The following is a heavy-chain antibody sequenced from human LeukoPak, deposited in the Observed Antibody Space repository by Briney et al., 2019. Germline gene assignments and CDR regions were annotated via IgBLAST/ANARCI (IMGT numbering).Heavy chain of an antibody. J-gene: IGHJ4*02. D-gene: IGHD2-15*01. V-gene: IGHV3-30*18. CDR1: GLPFRSYA. CDR2: ISYDGSNE. CDR3: AKSKFSCIGNNCYSPDY. Sequence: PGGSLRLSCAASGLPFRSYAMHWVRQAPGKGLEWVALISYDGSNEHYADSVKGRFTISRDNSKNTLYLQVNSLRAEDTAVYYCAKSKFSCIGNNCYSPDYWGQGTLVTVSS.